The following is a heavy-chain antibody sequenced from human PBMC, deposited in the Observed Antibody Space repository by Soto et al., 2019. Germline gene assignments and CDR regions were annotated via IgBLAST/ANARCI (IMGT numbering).Heavy chain of an antibody. J-gene: IGHJ6*02. CDR1: GSTFSSYG. Sequence: GGSLRLSCAASGSTFSSYGMHWVRQAPGKGLEWVAVIWYDGSNKYYADSVKGRFTISRDNSKNTLYLQMNSLRAEDTAVYYCARDHHDSSGYYYYYYGMDVWGQGTTVTVSS. CDR3: ARDHHDSSGYYYYYYGMDV. V-gene: IGHV3-33*01. D-gene: IGHD3-22*01. CDR2: IWYDGSNK.